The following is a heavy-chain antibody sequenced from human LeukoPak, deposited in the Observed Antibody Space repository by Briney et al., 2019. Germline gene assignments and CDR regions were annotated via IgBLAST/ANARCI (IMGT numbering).Heavy chain of an antibody. CDR3: ARDVGEYCSSKSCYASDY. J-gene: IGHJ4*02. CDR1: GYTFTGYY. Sequence: GASVKVSCKSSGYTFTGYYMHWVRQAPGQGLEWMGWINPNSGGTNYAQKVPGRVTMTRDTSISTAYMDLSRLRSDDTAFFYCARDVGEYCSSKSCYASDYWGQGTLVTVSS. D-gene: IGHD2-2*01. V-gene: IGHV1-2*02. CDR2: INPNSGGT.